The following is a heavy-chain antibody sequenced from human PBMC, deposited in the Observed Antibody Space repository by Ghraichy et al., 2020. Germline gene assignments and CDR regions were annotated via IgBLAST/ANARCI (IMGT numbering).Heavy chain of an antibody. CDR1: GFTVSSNY. CDR2: IYSGGST. Sequence: GGSLRLSCAASGFTVSSNYMSWVRQAPGKGLEWVSVIYSGGSTYYADSVKGRFTISRHNSKNTLYLQMNSLRAEDTAVYYCARDQLETMVRGVTPYYYYYGMDVWGQGTTVTVSS. V-gene: IGHV3-53*04. D-gene: IGHD3-10*01. J-gene: IGHJ6*02. CDR3: ARDQLETMVRGVTPYYYYYGMDV.